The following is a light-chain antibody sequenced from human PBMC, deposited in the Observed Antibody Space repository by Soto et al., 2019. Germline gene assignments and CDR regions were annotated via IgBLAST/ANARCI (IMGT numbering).Light chain of an antibody. CDR3: ISYKTDDTFV. CDR1: RSDIGASNS. CDR2: EAT. J-gene: IGLJ1*01. V-gene: IGLV2-14*01. Sequence: QSAPTQPASVSGSPGQAITISCAGTRSDIGASNSVSWYQHLPGRPPTLIIYEATNRPSGVSERFSGSKTGDTASLTISGLQADDEAEYFCISYKTDDTFVFGSGTKLTVL.